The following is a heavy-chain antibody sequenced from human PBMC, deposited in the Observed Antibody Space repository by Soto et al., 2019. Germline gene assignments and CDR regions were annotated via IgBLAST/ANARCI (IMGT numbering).Heavy chain of an antibody. D-gene: IGHD2-15*01. J-gene: IGHJ4*02. CDR3: ARGHLGVTTTGTWYDFDY. Sequence: SETLSLTCTVSGDSISSYYWTWIRQPPGKGLEYIGYIYYSGRTYYNPSLKSRVTISVDTSKNQFSLKLSSVSAADTAVYYCARGHLGVTTTGTWYDFDYWGQGTLVTVSS. CDR1: GDSISSYY. CDR2: IYYSGRT. V-gene: IGHV4-59*01.